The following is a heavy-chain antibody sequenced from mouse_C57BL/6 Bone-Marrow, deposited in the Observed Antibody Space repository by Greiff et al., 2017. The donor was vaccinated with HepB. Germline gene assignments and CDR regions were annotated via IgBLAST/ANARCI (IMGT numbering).Heavy chain of an antibody. V-gene: IGHV5-4*01. Sequence: EVMLVESGGGLVKPGGSLKLSCAASGFTFSSYAMSWVRQTPEKRLEWVATISDGGSYTYYPDNVKGRFTISRDNAKNNLYLQMSHLKSEDTAMYYCARDRYGSSLYAMDYWGQGTSVTVSS. J-gene: IGHJ4*01. CDR1: GFTFSSYA. CDR2: ISDGGSYT. CDR3: ARDRYGSSLYAMDY. D-gene: IGHD1-1*01.